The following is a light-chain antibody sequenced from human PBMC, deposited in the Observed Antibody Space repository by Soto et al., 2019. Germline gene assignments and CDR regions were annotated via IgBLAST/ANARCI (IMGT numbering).Light chain of an antibody. V-gene: IGKV3-15*01. J-gene: IGKJ5*01. CDR3: QQYNNWPPVS. Sequence: EIVMTQSPATLSVSPGERATLSCRASQSVSSNIAWYQQKPGQAPRLLIYGASTRATGIPARFSGSGSGTEFTLTISSLQSEAFAVYYCQQYNNWPPVSFGQGTRLAIK. CDR2: GAS. CDR1: QSVSSN.